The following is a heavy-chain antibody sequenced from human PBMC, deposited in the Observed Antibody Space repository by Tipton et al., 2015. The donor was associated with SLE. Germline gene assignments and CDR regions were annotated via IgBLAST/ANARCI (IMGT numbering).Heavy chain of an antibody. J-gene: IGHJ4*02. D-gene: IGHD3-10*01. CDR2: IYYSGST. CDR1: GGSISSYY. Sequence: TLSLTCTVSGGSISSYYWSWIRQPPGKGLEWIGYIYYSGSTNYNPSLKRRVTISVDTSKNQFSLRLSSVTVADTAVYYCASSRGWAYFDYWGQGTLVTVSS. V-gene: IGHV4-59*01. CDR3: ASSRGWAYFDY.